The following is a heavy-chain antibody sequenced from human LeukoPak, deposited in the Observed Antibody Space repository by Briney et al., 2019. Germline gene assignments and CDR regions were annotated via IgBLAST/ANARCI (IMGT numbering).Heavy chain of an antibody. V-gene: IGHV3-30*04. J-gene: IGHJ4*02. Sequence: PGGSLTLSCAASGFTSSAIHWVRQSPGKGLEWVAVISYDGSNKYYADSVKGRFTISRDNSKNTLYLQMNSLRAEDTAVYYCAKGPRRWYFDYWGQGTLVTVSS. CDR2: ISYDGSNK. CDR1: GFTSSA. CDR3: AKGPRRWYFDY. D-gene: IGHD4-23*01.